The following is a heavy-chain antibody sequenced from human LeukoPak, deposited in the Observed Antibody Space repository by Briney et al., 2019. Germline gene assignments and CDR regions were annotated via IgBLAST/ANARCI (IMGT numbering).Heavy chain of an antibody. CDR1: GFTFRNYV. D-gene: IGHD3-10*01. CDR3: AREGYYGSGSPPSLYFDY. CDR2: TSSDLNVK. J-gene: IGHJ4*02. V-gene: IGHV3-30-3*01. Sequence: GESLRLSCAASGFTFRNYVIHWVRQAPGKGLEWVAVTSSDLNVKLYADSVKGRFTISRDNSRSTLYLQMNSLRPEDTAIYYCAREGYYGSGSPPSLYFDYWGQGTLVTVSS.